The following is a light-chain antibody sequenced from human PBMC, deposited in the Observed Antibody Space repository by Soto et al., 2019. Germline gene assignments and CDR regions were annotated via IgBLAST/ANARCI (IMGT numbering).Light chain of an antibody. CDR2: DNN. CDR1: SSNIGNDY. V-gene: IGLV1-51*01. CDR3: GAWDSSLSVWV. Sequence: QSVLTQPPSVSAAPGQRVTISCSGSSSNIGNDYVSWYQQLPGTAPKLLIYDNNNRPSGIPDRFSGSKSGTSATLGITGLQTGDEADYYCGAWDSSLSVWVFGGGTKDRP. J-gene: IGLJ3*02.